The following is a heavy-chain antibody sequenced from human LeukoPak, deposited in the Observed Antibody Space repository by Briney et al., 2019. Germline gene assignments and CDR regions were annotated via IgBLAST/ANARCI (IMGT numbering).Heavy chain of an antibody. J-gene: IGHJ4*02. D-gene: IGHD3-22*01. CDR3: ARFSSYYDSSLHYVDH. CDR1: GGSISSYY. CDR2: IYYSGST. V-gene: IGHV4-59*01. Sequence: SETLSLTCTVSGGSISSYYWSWIRQPPGKGLEWIGYIYYSGSTNYNPSLKSRVTISVDTSKNQFSLKLSSVTAADTAVYYCARFSSYYDSSLHYVDHWGQGTLVSVSA.